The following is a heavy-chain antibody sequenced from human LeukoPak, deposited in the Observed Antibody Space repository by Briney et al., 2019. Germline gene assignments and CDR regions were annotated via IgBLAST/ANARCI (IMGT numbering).Heavy chain of an antibody. CDR2: IIPILGIA. CDR3: ARDQCSSTSCERP. CDR1: GGTFSSYA. Sequence: GSSVKVSSKASGGTFSSYAISWVRQAPGQGLEWMGRIIPILGIANYAQKFQGRVTITADKSTSTAYMELSSLRSEDTAVYYCARDQCSSTSCERPWGQGTLVTVSS. V-gene: IGHV1-69*04. D-gene: IGHD2-2*01. J-gene: IGHJ5*02.